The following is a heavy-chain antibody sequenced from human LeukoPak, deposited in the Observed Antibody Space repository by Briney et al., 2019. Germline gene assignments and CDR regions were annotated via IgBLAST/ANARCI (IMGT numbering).Heavy chain of an antibody. CDR1: GYTFTSYG. V-gene: IGHV1-18*01. CDR3: ARASWQWLDAGDFDY. CDR2: ISAYNGNT. D-gene: IGHD6-19*01. Sequence: GASVKVSCKASGYTFTSYGISWVRQAPGQGLEWMGWISAYNGNTNYAQKLQGRVTMTTDTSTSTAYMELRSLRSDDTAVYYCARASWQWLDAGDFDYWGQGTLATVSS. J-gene: IGHJ4*02.